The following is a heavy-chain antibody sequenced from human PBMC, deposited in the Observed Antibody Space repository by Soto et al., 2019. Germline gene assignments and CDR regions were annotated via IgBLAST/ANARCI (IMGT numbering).Heavy chain of an antibody. J-gene: IGHJ6*02. CDR2: IYYSGST. Sequence: PSETLSLTCTVSGGSIGSYYWSWIRQPPGKGLEWIGYIYYSGSTNYNPSLKSRVTISVDTSKNQFSLKLSSVTAADTAVYYCAISGYEGGWGYYHHYGMDVSGQRTTVPVSS. V-gene: IGHV4-59*01. D-gene: IGHD5-12*01. CDR1: GGSIGSYY. CDR3: AISGYEGGWGYYHHYGMDV.